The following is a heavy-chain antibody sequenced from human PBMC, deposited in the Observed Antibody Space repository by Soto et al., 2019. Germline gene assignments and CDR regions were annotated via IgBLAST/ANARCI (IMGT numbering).Heavy chain of an antibody. J-gene: IGHJ6*02. CDR1: GGSISSGDYY. CDR3: ARDQPDIVTYGMDV. Sequence: SETLSLTCTVSGGSISSGDYYWSWIRQPPGKGLEWIGYIYYSGSTYYNPSLKSRVTISVDTSKNQFSLKLSSVTAADTAVYYYARDQPDIVTYGMDVWGQGTTVTVSS. D-gene: IGHD5-12*01. V-gene: IGHV4-30-4*01. CDR2: IYYSGST.